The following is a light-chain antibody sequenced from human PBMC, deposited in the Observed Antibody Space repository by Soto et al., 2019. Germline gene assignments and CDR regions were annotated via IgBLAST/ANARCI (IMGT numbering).Light chain of an antibody. CDR1: TTDIGVYDF. CDR3: KSYAGSNTYV. Sequence: QSVLTQAPSAYGSPGQSVTISCTGTTTDIGVYDFVSWYQHHPGKAPRRIIYEVVQRPSGVPDRFSGSKSGNTASLTVSGLQAADEAEYFCKSYAGSNTYVFGSGTKLPVL. CDR2: EVV. V-gene: IGLV2-8*01. J-gene: IGLJ1*01.